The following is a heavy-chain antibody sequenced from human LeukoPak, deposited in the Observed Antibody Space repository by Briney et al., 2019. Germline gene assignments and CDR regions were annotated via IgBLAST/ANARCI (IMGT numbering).Heavy chain of an antibody. CDR1: GYSFTAYN. Sequence: GASVKVSCEASGYSFTAYNMHWVRQAPGQGLEWMGWINPNSGGTNYAQKFQGWVTMTRGTSISTAYMELSRLRSDDTAVYYCARALGNYSDAFDIWGQGTMVTVSS. CDR3: ARALGNYSDAFDI. J-gene: IGHJ3*02. D-gene: IGHD3-10*01. V-gene: IGHV1-2*04. CDR2: INPNSGGT.